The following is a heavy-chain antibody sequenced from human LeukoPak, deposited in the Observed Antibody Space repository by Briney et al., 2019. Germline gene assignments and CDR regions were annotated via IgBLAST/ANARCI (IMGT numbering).Heavy chain of an antibody. CDR1: GGTFSSYA. J-gene: IGHJ4*02. Sequence: ASVKVSCKASGGTFSSYAISWVRQAPGQGLEWMGGIIPIFGTANYAQKFQGRVTITADESTSTAYMELSSLRSEDTAVYYCVREFRGHFDYWGQGTLVTVSS. CDR2: IIPIFGTA. CDR3: VREFRGHFDY. V-gene: IGHV1-69*13.